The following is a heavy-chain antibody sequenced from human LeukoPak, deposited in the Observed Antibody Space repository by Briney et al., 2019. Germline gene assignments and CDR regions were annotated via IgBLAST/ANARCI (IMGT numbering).Heavy chain of an antibody. V-gene: IGHV4-59*08. Sequence: PSETLSLTCTVSGGSISSYYWSWIRQPPGKGLEWIGYIYYSGSTNYNPSLKSRVTISVHTSKNQFSLKLSSVTAADTAVYYCARSVYCSGGSCLYGMDVWGQGTTVTVSS. D-gene: IGHD2-15*01. CDR1: GGSISSYY. CDR2: IYYSGST. J-gene: IGHJ6*02. CDR3: ARSVYCSGGSCLYGMDV.